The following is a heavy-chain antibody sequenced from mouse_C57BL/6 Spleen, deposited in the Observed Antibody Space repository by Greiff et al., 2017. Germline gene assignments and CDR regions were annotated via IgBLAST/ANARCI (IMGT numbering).Heavy chain of an antibody. V-gene: IGHV5-4*01. Sequence: EVQVVESGGGLVKPGGSLKLSCAASGFTFTSYAMSWVRQTPEKRLEWVATISDGGSYTYYPDNVKGRFTISRDNAKNNLYLQMSHLKSEDTAVYYCARGWDNWFAYWGQGTLVTVSA. CDR1: GFTFTSYA. CDR2: ISDGGSYT. CDR3: ARGWDNWFAY. D-gene: IGHD4-1*01. J-gene: IGHJ3*01.